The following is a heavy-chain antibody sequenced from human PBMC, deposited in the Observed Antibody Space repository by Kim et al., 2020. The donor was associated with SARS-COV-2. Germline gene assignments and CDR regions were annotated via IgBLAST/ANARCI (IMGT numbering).Heavy chain of an antibody. CDR3: ARMTQTYYYDSSGLDWFDP. J-gene: IGHJ5*02. CDR2: ISAYNGNT. CDR1: GYTFTSYG. Sequence: ASVKVSCKASGYTFTSYGISWVRQAPGQGLEWMGWISAYNGNTNYAQKLQGRVTMTTDTSTSTAYMELRSLRSDDTAVYYCARMTQTYYYDSSGLDWFDPWGQGTLVTVSS. V-gene: IGHV1-18*01. D-gene: IGHD3-22*01.